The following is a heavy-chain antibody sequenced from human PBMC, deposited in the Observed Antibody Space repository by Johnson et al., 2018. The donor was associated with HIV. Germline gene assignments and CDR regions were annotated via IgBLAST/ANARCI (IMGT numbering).Heavy chain of an antibody. CDR1: GFTFDDHD. J-gene: IGHJ3*02. CDR3: ARVIRAYDSSGYAGDAFDI. D-gene: IGHD3-22*01. V-gene: IGHV3-20*04. CDR2: FNWNGGST. Sequence: EVQLVESGGGLVQPGRSLRLSCAASGFTFDDHDMSWVRQAPGKGLEWLSGFNWNGGSTGYADSVMGRFTISRDNAKNSLYLQMNSLRAEDTALYYCARVIRAYDSSGYAGDAFDIWGQGTMVTASS.